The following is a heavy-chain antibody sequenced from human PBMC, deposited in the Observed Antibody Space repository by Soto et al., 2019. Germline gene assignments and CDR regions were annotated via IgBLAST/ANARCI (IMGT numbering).Heavy chain of an antibody. J-gene: IGHJ4*02. CDR2: IHHSGST. V-gene: IGHV4-4*02. CDR3: ARSFGWYAIDH. D-gene: IGHD6-19*01. CDR1: SASIITEQR. Sequence: QMQLQESGPGLVKPSETLSLTCAVSSASIITEQRWTWVRQPPGKGLEWIGEIHHSGSTNNNPSLGSRVTMSVDKSKHQFSLNLNSVTAADTALYYCARSFGWYAIDHWGQGTLVIVSS.